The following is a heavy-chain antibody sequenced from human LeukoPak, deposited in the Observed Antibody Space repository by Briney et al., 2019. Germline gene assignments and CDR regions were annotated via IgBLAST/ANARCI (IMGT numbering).Heavy chain of an antibody. CDR3: ARHVGRDGYNYYFDY. V-gene: IGHV5-10-1*01. J-gene: IGHJ4*02. CDR1: GYSFTSYW. D-gene: IGHD5-24*01. CDR2: IDPSDSYT. Sequence: GESLRISCKGSGYSFTSYWISWVRQMPGKGLEWMGRIDPSDSYTNYSPSFQGHVTISAGKSISTAYLQWSSLKASDTAMYYCARHVGRDGYNYYFDYWGQGTLVTVSS.